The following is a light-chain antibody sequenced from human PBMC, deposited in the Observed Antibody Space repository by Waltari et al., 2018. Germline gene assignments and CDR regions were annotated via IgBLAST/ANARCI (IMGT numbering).Light chain of an antibody. CDR2: QAS. CDR3: QQYYTYPYT. Sequence: DIQMTQSPSTLSASLGDRVTLTCRASRSIRTWLAWYQQKLGKAPKLLIYQASTLEGGVPSRFSGSGSETEFTLTITSLQPDDFATYYCQQYYTYPYTFGQGTKLEIK. CDR1: RSIRTW. J-gene: IGKJ2*01. V-gene: IGKV1-5*03.